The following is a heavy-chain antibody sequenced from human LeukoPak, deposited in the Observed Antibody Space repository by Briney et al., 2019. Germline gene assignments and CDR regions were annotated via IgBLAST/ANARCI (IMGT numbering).Heavy chain of an antibody. D-gene: IGHD6-13*01. CDR3: ASLAAAQRYNWFDP. Sequence: PSETLSLTCTVSGGSISSYYWSWIRQPPGKGLEWIGYIYYSGSTNYNPSLKSRVTISVDTSKNQFSLKLSSVTAADTAVYYCASLAAAQRYNWFDPWGQGTLVTVSS. CDR2: IYYSGST. CDR1: GGSISSYY. V-gene: IGHV4-59*12. J-gene: IGHJ5*02.